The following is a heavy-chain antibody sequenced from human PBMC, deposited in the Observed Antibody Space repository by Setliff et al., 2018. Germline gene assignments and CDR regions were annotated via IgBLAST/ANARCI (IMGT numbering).Heavy chain of an antibody. D-gene: IGHD3-10*01. Sequence: GGSLRLSCAASGFTFSSYAMSWVRQAPGKVLEWVSAISGSGGSTYYADSVKGRFTVSRDNAKNSLYLQMNSLRAEDTAVYYCARDHVYGSQYYYYYYGMDVWGQGTTVTVSS. CDR3: ARDHVYGSQYYYYYYGMDV. CDR1: GFTFSSYA. V-gene: IGHV3-23*01. J-gene: IGHJ6*02. CDR2: ISGSGGST.